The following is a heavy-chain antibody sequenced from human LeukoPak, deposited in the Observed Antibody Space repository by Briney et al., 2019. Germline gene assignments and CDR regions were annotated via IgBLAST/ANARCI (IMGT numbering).Heavy chain of an antibody. CDR2: ISAYNGNT. CDR1: GYTFTSYG. V-gene: IGHV1-18*01. D-gene: IGHD3-3*01. J-gene: IGHJ3*02. CDR3: ATEMVFGVVIKGGDAFDI. Sequence: ASVKVSCKASGYTFTSYGISWVRQAPGQGLGWMGWISAYNGNTNYAQKFQGRVTMTEDTSTDTAYMELSSLRSEDTAVYYCATEMVFGVVIKGGDAFDIWGQGTMVTVSS.